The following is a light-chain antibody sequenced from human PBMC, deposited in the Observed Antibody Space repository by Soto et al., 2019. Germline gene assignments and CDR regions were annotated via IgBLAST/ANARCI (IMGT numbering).Light chain of an antibody. CDR2: DTS. Sequence: EIVLTQSPATLSLSPGERATLSCRASQSVSSYLAWYQQKPGQAPRLLIYDTSSRATGIPDRFSGSGSGADFTLTISRLEPEDFAVYYCQQYGYSPWTFGPGTKVDIK. V-gene: IGKV3-20*01. CDR1: QSVSSY. CDR3: QQYGYSPWT. J-gene: IGKJ1*01.